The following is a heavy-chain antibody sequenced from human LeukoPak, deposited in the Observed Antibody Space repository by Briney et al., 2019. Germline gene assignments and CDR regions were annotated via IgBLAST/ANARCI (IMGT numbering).Heavy chain of an antibody. V-gene: IGHV3-30-3*01. CDR1: GFTFSTYF. CDR3: AREYEQLVSYYFDY. CDR2: IASDGSHT. J-gene: IGHJ4*02. Sequence: GGSLRLSCAASGFTFSTYFMHWVRQAPGKGLEWVADIASDGSHTFYVESVKGRFTISRDNSKNTLYLQMNSLRAEDTAVYYCAREYEQLVSYYFDYWGQGTLVTVSS. D-gene: IGHD6-13*01.